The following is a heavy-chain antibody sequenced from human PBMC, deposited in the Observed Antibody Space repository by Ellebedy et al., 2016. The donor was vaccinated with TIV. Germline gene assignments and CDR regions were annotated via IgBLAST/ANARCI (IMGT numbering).Heavy chain of an antibody. CDR3: ARSRSSGWLHTPDY. D-gene: IGHD6-19*01. CDR2: ISAYSGNT. Sequence: AASVKVSCKASGYTFSNYGISWVRQAPGQGLDWMGWISAYSGNTNYAQKLQGRVTMTRDTSTRTVYMELSSLRSEDTAVYYCARSRSSGWLHTPDYWGQGTLVTVSS. V-gene: IGHV1-18*01. CDR1: GYTFSNYG. J-gene: IGHJ4*02.